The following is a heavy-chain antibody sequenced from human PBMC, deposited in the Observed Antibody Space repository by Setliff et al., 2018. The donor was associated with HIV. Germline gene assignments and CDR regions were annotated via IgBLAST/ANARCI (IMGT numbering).Heavy chain of an antibody. V-gene: IGHV4-31*03. CDR1: GGSINSGHYY. CDR3: ARMDITGTWRWFDP. J-gene: IGHJ5*02. D-gene: IGHD1-7*01. Sequence: PSETLSLTCSVSGGSINSGHYYWSWIRHHPGKGLEWIGYIYYTGSTYFNPSLKSRLTLSIDTSKNQFSLKLSSVTAADTAIYYCARMDITGTWRWFDPWGLGTLVTVSS. CDR2: IYYTGST.